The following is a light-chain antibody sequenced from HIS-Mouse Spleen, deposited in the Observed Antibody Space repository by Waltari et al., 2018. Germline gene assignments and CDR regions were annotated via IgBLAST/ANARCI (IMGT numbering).Light chain of an antibody. J-gene: IGKJ5*01. CDR2: DAS. V-gene: IGKV3-11*01. CDR1: QSVSSY. CDR3: QQRSNWPT. Sequence: EIVLTQSPATLSLSPGERATLSCRASQSVSSYLAWYQQKPGQAPRLLIYDASNRATGIPARFSCSGSGTDFTLNISSLEPEDFAVYYCQQRSNWPTFGQGTRLEIK.